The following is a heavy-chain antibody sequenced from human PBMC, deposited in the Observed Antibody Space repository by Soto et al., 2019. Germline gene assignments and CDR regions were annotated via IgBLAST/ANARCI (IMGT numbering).Heavy chain of an antibody. V-gene: IGHV4-34*01. CDR1: SGSFSDYS. Sequence: SETLSLTCAVYSGSFSDYSCNWIRQPPGKGLEWIGEINHSGSTNYNPSLKSRVTMSIYAPRKQFSLKLSSVTAADTAVYYCARGREKQQQYYFDYWGQGTLVTVSS. CDR2: INHSGST. CDR3: ARGREKQQQYYFDY. D-gene: IGHD6-13*01. J-gene: IGHJ4*02.